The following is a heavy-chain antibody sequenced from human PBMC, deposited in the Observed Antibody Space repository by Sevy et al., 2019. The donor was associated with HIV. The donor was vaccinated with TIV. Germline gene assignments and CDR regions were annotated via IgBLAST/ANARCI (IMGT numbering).Heavy chain of an antibody. D-gene: IGHD5-18*01. CDR1: GFTFDDYA. CDR3: AKDAAGGYSYGARWFDP. V-gene: IGHV3-9*01. Sequence: GGSLRLSCAASGFTFDDYAMHWVRQAPGKGLEWVSGISWNSGSIGYADSVKGRFIISRDNAKNSLYLQMNSLRAEDTALYYCAKDAAGGYSYGARWFDPWGQGTLVTVSS. J-gene: IGHJ5*02. CDR2: ISWNSGSI.